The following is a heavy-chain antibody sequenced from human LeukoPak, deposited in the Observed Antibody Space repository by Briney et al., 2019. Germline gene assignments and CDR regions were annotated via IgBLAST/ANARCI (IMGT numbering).Heavy chain of an antibody. CDR2: ISGSGGST. D-gene: IGHD4-11*01. V-gene: IGHV3-23*01. CDR1: GFTFSSYA. CDR3: AKVHYSNLLNWFDP. Sequence: PGGSLRLSCAASGFTFSSYAMSCVRQAPGKGLEWVSAISGSGGSTYYADSVKGRFTISRDNSKNTLYLQMNSLRAEDTAVYYCAKVHYSNLLNWFDPWGQGTLVTVSS. J-gene: IGHJ5*02.